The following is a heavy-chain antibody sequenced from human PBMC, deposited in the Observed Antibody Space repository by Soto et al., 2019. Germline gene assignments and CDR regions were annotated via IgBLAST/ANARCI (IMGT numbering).Heavy chain of an antibody. CDR1: GFTFSIYA. V-gene: IGHV3-64D*06. D-gene: IGHD3-22*01. J-gene: IGHJ4*02. CDR3: VKGEYYYDSSGYYPFDY. CDR2: ISINGGST. Sequence: PGGSLRLSCSASGFTFSIYAMHWVRQAPGKGLEYVSSISINGGSTHYADSVKGRFTISRDNSNNTQYLQMSSLRADDTSLYYCVKGEYYYDSSGYYPFDYWGQGT.